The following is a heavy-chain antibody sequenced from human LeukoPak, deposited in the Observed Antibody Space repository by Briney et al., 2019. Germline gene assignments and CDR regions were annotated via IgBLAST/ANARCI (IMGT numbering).Heavy chain of an antibody. CDR1: GFTFSSYM. D-gene: IGHD1-1*01. Sequence: GGSLRLSCAASGFTFSSYMMNWVRQAPGKGLEWVSSINSGSTYTYYTESVRGRFTVSRDNAKNSLFLQMNSLRAEDTAIYYCARSLTTLTYEGYWGQGTLVTVSS. CDR3: ARSLTTLTYEGY. V-gene: IGHV3-21*01. J-gene: IGHJ4*02. CDR2: INSGSTYT.